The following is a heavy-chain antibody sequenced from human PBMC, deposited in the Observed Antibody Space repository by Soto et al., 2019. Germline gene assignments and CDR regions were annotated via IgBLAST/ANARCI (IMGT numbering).Heavy chain of an antibody. V-gene: IGHV3-30*18. Sequence: QVQLVESGGGVVQPGRSLRLSCAASGFTFSIYAIHWVRQAPGKGLEWVALLSYDGSSKYYADSVKGRFTISRDNSKNTLDLQMNSLRTDDTAVYYCAKDGARGSASYLLDSWGQGTLVTVSS. CDR2: LSYDGSSK. D-gene: IGHD2-2*01. J-gene: IGHJ4*02. CDR3: AKDGARGSASYLLDS. CDR1: GFTFSIYA.